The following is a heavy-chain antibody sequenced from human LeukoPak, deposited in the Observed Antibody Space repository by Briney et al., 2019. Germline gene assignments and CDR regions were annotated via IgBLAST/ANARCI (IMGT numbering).Heavy chain of an antibody. D-gene: IGHD3-10*01. CDR3: ARGAYYGSGNVFDL. J-gene: IGHJ3*01. V-gene: IGHV4-4*07. CDR1: GGSISSYY. Sequence: SETLSLTCTVPGGSISSYYWSWIRQPAGKGLEWIGRIYSSGSTNYNPSLESRVTMSVDTSKNQFSLNLRSMTAADTALYYCARGAYYGSGNVFDLWGRGTMVTVSS. CDR2: IYSSGST.